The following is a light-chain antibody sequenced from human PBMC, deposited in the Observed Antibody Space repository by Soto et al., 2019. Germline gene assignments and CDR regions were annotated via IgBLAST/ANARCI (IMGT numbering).Light chain of an antibody. Sequence: EIVLTQSPATLSLSPGERATLSCRASQSVSSYLAWYQQKPGQAPRLLIYDASNRATGIPARFSGSGSGTDFTLTISSLEPEDFATYFCQQSNSSPYTFGQGTRLEIK. J-gene: IGKJ2*01. CDR3: QQSNSSPYT. CDR1: QSVSSY. CDR2: DAS. V-gene: IGKV3-11*01.